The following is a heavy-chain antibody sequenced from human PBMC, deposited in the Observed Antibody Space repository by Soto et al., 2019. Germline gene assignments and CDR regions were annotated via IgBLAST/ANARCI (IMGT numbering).Heavy chain of an antibody. J-gene: IGHJ6*02. CDR1: GGSVSSNSYS. D-gene: IGHD3-10*01. CDR3: ARDRGSGSYYPYYYYAMDV. Sequence: SETLSLTCTVSGGSVSSNSYSWGWIRHSPGKGLEWIGYIYYTANTHYHPSLLSRVTISVDTSKNEFSLGLRSVTAADTAVYFCARDRGSGSYYPYYYYAMDVWGQGTTVTVSS. V-gene: IGHV4-39*07. CDR2: IYYTANT.